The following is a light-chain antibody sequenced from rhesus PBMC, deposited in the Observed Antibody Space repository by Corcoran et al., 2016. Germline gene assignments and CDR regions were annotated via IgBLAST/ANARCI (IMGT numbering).Light chain of an antibody. V-gene: IGLV2-13*03. CDR1: SSDIGGYNR. CDR2: EVR. Sequence: QAAPTQSPSVSGSPGQSVTISCTGTSSDIGGYNRVSWYQQSPGTAPKFLIYEVRKRPSGVSDLFSGSKSGNTASLSISGLQAEDEADYYCHSYASSGTYIFGSGTRLTVL. J-gene: IGLJ1*01. CDR3: HSYASSGTYI.